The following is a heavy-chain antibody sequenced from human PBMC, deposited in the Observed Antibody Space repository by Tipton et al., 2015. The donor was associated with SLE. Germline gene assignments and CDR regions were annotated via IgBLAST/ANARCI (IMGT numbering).Heavy chain of an antibody. CDR1: GGSISSYY. CDR3: PRHAGYGSGGSCSESTWYFDL. V-gene: IGHV4-59*08. J-gene: IGHJ2*01. CDR2: IYYSGST. D-gene: IGHD2-15*01. Sequence: TLSLTCTVSGGSISSYYWSWIRQPPGKGLEWIGYIYYSGSTNYNPSPKSRVTISVDTSENQFSLKLISVTAADTAVYCCPRHAGYGSGGSCSESTWYFDLWGRGTLVTVSS.